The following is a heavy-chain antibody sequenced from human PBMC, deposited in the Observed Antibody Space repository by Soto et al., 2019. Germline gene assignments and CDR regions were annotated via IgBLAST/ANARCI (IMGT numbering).Heavy chain of an antibody. CDR1: GFTFSSYG. V-gene: IGHV3-30*18. Sequence: GGSLRLSCAASGFTFSSYGMHWVRQAPGKGLEWVAVISYDGSNKYYADSVKGRFTISRDNSKNTLYLQMNSLRAEDTAVYYCANRLAVAATALDAFDIWGQGTMVTVSS. D-gene: IGHD6-19*01. CDR2: ISYDGSNK. CDR3: ANRLAVAATALDAFDI. J-gene: IGHJ3*02.